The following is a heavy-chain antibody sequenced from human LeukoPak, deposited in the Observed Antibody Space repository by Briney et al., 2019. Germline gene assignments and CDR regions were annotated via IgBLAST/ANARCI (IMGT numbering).Heavy chain of an antibody. Sequence: GGSLRLSCAASGFTFSSYAMSWVRQAPGKGLEWVSDISGSGGSTYYADSVKGRLTISRDNSKNTLYLQMNSLWAEDTAVYYCAREAWIQLRAGPFDYWGQGTLVTVSP. V-gene: IGHV3-23*01. J-gene: IGHJ4*02. D-gene: IGHD5-18*01. CDR2: ISGSGGST. CDR1: GFTFSSYA. CDR3: AREAWIQLRAGPFDY.